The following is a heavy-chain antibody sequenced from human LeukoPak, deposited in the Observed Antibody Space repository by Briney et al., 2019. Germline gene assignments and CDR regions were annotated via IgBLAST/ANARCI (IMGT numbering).Heavy chain of an antibody. D-gene: IGHD2-2*01. V-gene: IGHV4-4*07. CDR3: ARAFVPAGPYYYYYMDA. J-gene: IGHJ6*03. Sequence: SETLSLTCTVSGGSISSYYWSWIRQPAGKGLEWIGRIYTSGSTNYNPSLKSRVTMSVDTSKNQFSLKLSSVTAADTAVYYCARAFVPAGPYYYYYMDAWGKGTTVTVSS. CDR2: IYTSGST. CDR1: GGSISSYY.